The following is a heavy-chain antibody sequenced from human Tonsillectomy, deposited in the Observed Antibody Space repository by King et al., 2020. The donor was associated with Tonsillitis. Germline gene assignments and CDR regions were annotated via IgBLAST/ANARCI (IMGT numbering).Heavy chain of an antibody. J-gene: IGHJ3*02. D-gene: IGHD2-2*01. CDR1: GFTFSSYA. CDR3: ARGPCSSTSCYRDAFDI. CDR2: ISYDGSNK. V-gene: IGHV3-30*04. Sequence: VQLVESGGGVVQPGRSLRLSCAASGFTFSSYAMHWVRQAPCKGLEWVAVISYDGSNKYYADSVKGRFTISRDNSKNTLYLQMNSLRAEDTAVYYCARGPCSSTSCYRDAFDIWGQGTMVTVSS.